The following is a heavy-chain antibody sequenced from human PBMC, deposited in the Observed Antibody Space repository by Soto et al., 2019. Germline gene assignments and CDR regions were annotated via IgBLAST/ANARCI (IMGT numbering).Heavy chain of an antibody. V-gene: IGHV1-69*01. Sequence: QVQLVQSGAEVKKPGSSVKVSCKASGGTFSSYAISWVRQAPGQGLEWMGGIIPIFGTANYAQKFQGRVTSTADESTSTSYMELSSLRSEDTAVYYCASRTEGGYSYGQAEKFDYWGQGTLVTVSS. D-gene: IGHD5-18*01. CDR3: ASRTEGGYSYGQAEKFDY. CDR2: IIPIFGTA. J-gene: IGHJ4*02. CDR1: GGTFSSYA.